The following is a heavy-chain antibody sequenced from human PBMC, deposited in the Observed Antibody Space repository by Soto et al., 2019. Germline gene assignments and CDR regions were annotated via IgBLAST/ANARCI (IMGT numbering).Heavy chain of an antibody. J-gene: IGHJ4*02. CDR2: IYFNGNT. V-gene: IGHV4-39*01. CDR3: ARQGSY. Sequence: SETLSLTCNVSGVSISDTSYYWGWIHQPPGKGLEWIVTIYFNGNTFYNPSLKSRLTISVDTSKNQISLRLTSVTAADTAVYYCARQGSYWGQGTLVTVSS. CDR1: GVSISDTSYY.